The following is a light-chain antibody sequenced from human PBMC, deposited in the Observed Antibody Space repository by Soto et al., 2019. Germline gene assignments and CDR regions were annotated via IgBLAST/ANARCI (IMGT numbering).Light chain of an antibody. CDR1: QGISSY. V-gene: IGKV1-8*01. CDR3: QQYYSYPVT. Sequence: AIRMTQSPSSLSASTGDRVTITCRASQGISSYLGWFQQKPGKAPKLLISAASTLQSGVPSRFSGSGSGTDFTLTISCLQSEDFGTYYCQQYYSYPVTFGGGTKVDIK. CDR2: AAS. J-gene: IGKJ4*01.